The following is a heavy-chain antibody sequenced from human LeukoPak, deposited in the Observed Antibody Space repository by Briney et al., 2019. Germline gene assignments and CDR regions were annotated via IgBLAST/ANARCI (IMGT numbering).Heavy chain of an antibody. J-gene: IGHJ6*03. Sequence: GGSLRLSCAASGFTFSSYGMHWVRQAPGKGLERVAVIWYDGSNKYYADSVKGRFTISRDNSKNTLYLQMNSLRAEDTAVYYCAKDLRAGTPRIDVWGKGTTVTVSS. V-gene: IGHV3-33*06. CDR1: GFTFSSYG. D-gene: IGHD1-1*01. CDR3: AKDLRAGTPRIDV. CDR2: IWYDGSNK.